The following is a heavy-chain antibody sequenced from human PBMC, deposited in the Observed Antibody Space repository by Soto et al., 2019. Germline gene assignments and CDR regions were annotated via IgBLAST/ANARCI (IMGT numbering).Heavy chain of an antibody. CDR1: GGSISTYY. V-gene: IGHV4-59*01. CDR2: ISYSGST. CDR3: ARGTRATQYYYYFYGMDV. J-gene: IGHJ6*02. Sequence: SETLSLTCTVSGGSISTYYWTWIRHPPGKGLEWIGYISYSGSTNYNPSLKSRLTISLNTSKKHFSLKLSSVTAAGTAVYYCARGTRATQYYYYFYGMDVWGQGTTVTVSS.